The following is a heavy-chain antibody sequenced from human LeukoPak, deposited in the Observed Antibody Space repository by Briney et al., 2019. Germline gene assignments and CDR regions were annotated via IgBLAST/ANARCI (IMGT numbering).Heavy chain of an antibody. CDR1: GFTFDDYD. D-gene: IGHD2-15*01. J-gene: IGHJ4*02. Sequence: GGSLRLSCAASGFTFDDYDMSWVRQPQGEGLEWVSGINWNGGSTVYADSVKGRFTISRDNAKNSLYLQMKSLRAEDTAIYYCTRRVVPYYFDYWGQGTLVTVSS. CDR2: INWNGGST. CDR3: TRRVVPYYFDY. V-gene: IGHV3-20*04.